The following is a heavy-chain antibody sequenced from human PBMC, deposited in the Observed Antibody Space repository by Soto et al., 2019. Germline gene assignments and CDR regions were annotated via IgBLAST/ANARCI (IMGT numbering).Heavy chain of an antibody. V-gene: IGHV4-59*01. J-gene: IGHJ4*02. CDR3: ARYRREAVAGYTLDN. Sequence: PSETLSLTCTVSGGSISSNYWTWIRQPPGKGLEWIGYVYNSGSTNYNPSRKSRVTISEDTSKSQFSLKVNSMTAADTAVYYCARYRREAVAGYTLDNWGQGILVTVSS. CDR1: GGSISSNY. CDR2: VYNSGST. D-gene: IGHD6-13*01.